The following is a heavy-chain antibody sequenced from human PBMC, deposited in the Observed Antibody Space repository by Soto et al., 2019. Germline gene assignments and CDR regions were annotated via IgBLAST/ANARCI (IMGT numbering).Heavy chain of an antibody. CDR2: IYYRGNT. V-gene: IGHV4-59*11. CDR3: ARDGREASGIDV. D-gene: IGHD1-26*01. J-gene: IGHJ6*02. CDR1: GGSISSHY. Sequence: QVQLEESGPGLVKPSETLSLTCTVSGGSISSHYWSWVRQAPGKGLEWIGCIYYRGNTFYNPSLKSRGTNSVGTSNNQFPLKLDSVTPADTAVYYCARDGREASGIDVWGQGTAVTVSS.